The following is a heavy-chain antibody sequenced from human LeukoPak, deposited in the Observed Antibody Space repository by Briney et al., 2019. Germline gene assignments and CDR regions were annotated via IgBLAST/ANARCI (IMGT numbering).Heavy chain of an antibody. J-gene: IGHJ6*02. V-gene: IGHV3-30-3*01. Sequence: GGSLRLSCAASGFTFSNYAMSWVRQAPGKGLEWVAVISYDGSNKYYADSVKGRFTISRDNSKNTLYLQMNSLRAEDTAVYYCASLLRFLEWLSKDYGMDVWGQGTTVTVSS. D-gene: IGHD3-3*01. CDR2: ISYDGSNK. CDR3: ASLLRFLEWLSKDYGMDV. CDR1: GFTFSNYA.